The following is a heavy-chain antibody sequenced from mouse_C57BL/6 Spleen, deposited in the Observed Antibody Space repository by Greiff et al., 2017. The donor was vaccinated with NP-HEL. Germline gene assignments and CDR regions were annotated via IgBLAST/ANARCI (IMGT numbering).Heavy chain of an antibody. J-gene: IGHJ2*01. D-gene: IGHD4-1*01. V-gene: IGHV1-82*01. Sequence: QVQLQQSGPELVKPGASVKISCKASGYAFSSSWMNWVKQRPGKGLEWIGRIYPGDGDTNYNGKFKGKATLTADKSSSTAYMQLSSRTSEDSAVYFCARVTGGGYWGQGTTLTVSS. CDR2: IYPGDGDT. CDR3: ARVTGGGY. CDR1: GYAFSSSW.